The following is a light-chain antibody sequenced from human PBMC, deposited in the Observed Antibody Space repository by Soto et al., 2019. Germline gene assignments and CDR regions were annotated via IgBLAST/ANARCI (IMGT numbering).Light chain of an antibody. CDR2: DAS. CDR1: QSVSSY. Sequence: EIVLTQPPATLSLSPGERATLSCRASQSVSSYFAWYQQKPGQAPRLLIYDASNRATGIPARFSGSGSGTDFTLTISSLEPDDFAVYYCQQRGNWPVTFGQGTRGDIK. CDR3: QQRGNWPVT. J-gene: IGKJ1*01. V-gene: IGKV3-11*01.